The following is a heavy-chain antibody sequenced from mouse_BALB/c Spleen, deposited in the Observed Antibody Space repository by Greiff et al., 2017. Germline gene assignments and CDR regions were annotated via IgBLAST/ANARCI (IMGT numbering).Heavy chain of an antibody. CDR3: ARWGLYYYGSNAMDY. V-gene: IGHV1-77*01. J-gene: IGHJ4*01. Sequence: VQLQQSGAELARPGASVKLSCKASGYTFTDYYINWVKQRTGQGLEWIGEIYPGSGNTYYNEKFKGKATLTADKSSSTAYMQLSSLTSEDSAVYFCARWGLYYYGSNAMDYWGQGTSVTVSS. CDR1: GYTFTDYY. CDR2: IYPGSGNT. D-gene: IGHD1-1*01.